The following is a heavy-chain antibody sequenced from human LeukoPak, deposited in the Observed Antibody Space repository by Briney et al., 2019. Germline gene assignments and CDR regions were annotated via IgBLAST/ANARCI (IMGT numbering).Heavy chain of an antibody. CDR2: IYPSDSDT. V-gene: IGHV5-51*01. Sequence: GESLKISCKGSGYSFTSYWIGWVRQMPGKGLEWMGIIYPSDSDTKHSPSFQGQVTISVDKSTSTAYLQWSSLKASDTAMYYCARFPVATNPRSDYWGQGTLVTVSS. CDR1: GYSFTSYW. J-gene: IGHJ4*02. D-gene: IGHD5-24*01. CDR3: ARFPVATNPRSDY.